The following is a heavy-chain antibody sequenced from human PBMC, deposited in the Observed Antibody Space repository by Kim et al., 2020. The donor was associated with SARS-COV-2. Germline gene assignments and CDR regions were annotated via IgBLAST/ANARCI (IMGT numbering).Heavy chain of an antibody. Sequence: SETLSLTCTVSGGSISSGGYYWSWIRQHPGKGLEWIGYIYYSGSTYHNPSLKSRVTISVDTSKNQFSLKLSSVTAADTAVYYCARDLLNNPVPLGYYYYFGMDVWRQGTTVTVSS. CDR2: IYYSGST. J-gene: IGHJ6*02. V-gene: IGHV4-31*03. CDR3: ARDLLNNPVPLGYYYYFGMDV. CDR1: GGSISSGGYY.